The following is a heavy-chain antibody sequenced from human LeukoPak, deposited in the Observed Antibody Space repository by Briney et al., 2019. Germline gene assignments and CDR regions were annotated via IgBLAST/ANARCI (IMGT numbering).Heavy chain of an antibody. CDR2: VYSGGGT. D-gene: IGHD5-18*01. Sequence: GGSLRLSCAASGFIVSSNYMSWVRQAPGKGLEWFSVVYSGGGTHYADSVRGRFIGSRDNSKNTVYLQVNSLRAEDTAVYYCARGSRFSYGPYYYYAMDVWGQGTTVTVSS. J-gene: IGHJ6*02. V-gene: IGHV3-66*01. CDR3: ARGSRFSYGPYYYYAMDV. CDR1: GFIVSSNY.